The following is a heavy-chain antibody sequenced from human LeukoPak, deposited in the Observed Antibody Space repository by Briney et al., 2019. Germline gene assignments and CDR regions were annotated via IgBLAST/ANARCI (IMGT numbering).Heavy chain of an antibody. CDR3: TTVEDYYDSSGYYQPDY. Sequence: GGSLRLSCAASGFTFSSYWMSWVRQAPGKGLEWVANIKQDGSEKYYVDSVKGRFTISRDNAKNSLYLQMNSLRAEDTAVYYCTTVEDYYDSSGYYQPDYWGQGTLVTVSS. CDR1: GFTFSSYW. V-gene: IGHV3-7*03. CDR2: IKQDGSEK. J-gene: IGHJ4*02. D-gene: IGHD3-22*01.